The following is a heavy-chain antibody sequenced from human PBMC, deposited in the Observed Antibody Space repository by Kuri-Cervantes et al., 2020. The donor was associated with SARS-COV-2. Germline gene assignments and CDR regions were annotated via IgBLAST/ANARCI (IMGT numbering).Heavy chain of an antibody. CDR2: ISSSSSTI. Sequence: GESLKTSCASSGFTFSSYSMNLVRQAPGKGLERVSYISSSSSTIYYADSVKGRFTISRDNAKNSLYLQMNSLRDEDTAVYYCARDGVKDDYGFSSYWGQGTRVTVSS. J-gene: IGHJ4*02. D-gene: IGHD4-17*01. CDR3: ARDGVKDDYGFSSY. CDR1: GFTFSSYS. V-gene: IGHV3-48*02.